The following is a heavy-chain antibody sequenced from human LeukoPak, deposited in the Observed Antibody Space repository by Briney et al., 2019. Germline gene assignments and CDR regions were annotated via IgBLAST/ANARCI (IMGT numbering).Heavy chain of an antibody. Sequence: GGSLRLSCAASGFTFSNYAMSWVRQAPGKGLEWVSAIDSGGGTYYADSVKGRFTISRDNSKNTLYLQLNSLRAEDTAVYYCAKGPQGDCGQGALVTVSS. CDR3: AKGPQGD. CDR2: IDSGGGT. CDR1: GFTFSNYA. J-gene: IGHJ4*02. D-gene: IGHD3-16*01. V-gene: IGHV3-23*01.